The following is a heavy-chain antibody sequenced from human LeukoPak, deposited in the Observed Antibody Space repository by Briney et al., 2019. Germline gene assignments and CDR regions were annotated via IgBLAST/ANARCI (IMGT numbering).Heavy chain of an antibody. Sequence: ASVKVSCKASGYIFLDYGISWLRQAPGQGLEWMGWVGPYNEKTKYSQKFQGRVTMTTDTLTNTAFLELTNLRPDDTATYYCTRDFCAKKATITDIWGQGTMVVVSS. CDR2: VGPYNEKT. D-gene: IGHD4/OR15-4a*01. J-gene: IGHJ4*02. CDR3: TRDFCAKKATITDI. V-gene: IGHV1-18*01. CDR1: GYIFLDYG.